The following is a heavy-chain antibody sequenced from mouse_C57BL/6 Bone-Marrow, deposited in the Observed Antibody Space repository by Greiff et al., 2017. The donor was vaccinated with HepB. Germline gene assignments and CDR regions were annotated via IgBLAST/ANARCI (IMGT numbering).Heavy chain of an antibody. CDR1: GFSLTSYG. CDR2: IWSDGST. CDR3: AGPYYGSPYYYAMDY. Sequence: QVQLKESGPGLVAPSQSLSISCTVSGFSLTSYGVHWVRQPPGKGLEWLVVIWSDGSTTYNSALKSRLSISKDNSKSQVFLKMNSLQTDDTAMYYCAGPYYGSPYYYAMDYWGQGTSVTVSS. D-gene: IGHD1-1*01. V-gene: IGHV2-6*03. J-gene: IGHJ4*01.